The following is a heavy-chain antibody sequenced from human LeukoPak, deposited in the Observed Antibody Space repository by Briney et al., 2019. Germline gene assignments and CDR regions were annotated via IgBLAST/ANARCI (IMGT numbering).Heavy chain of an antibody. CDR2: IGASGGST. D-gene: IGHD3-10*01. V-gene: IGHV3-23*01. CDR3: AKSGPPGRRIFDY. Sequence: GGSLRLSCAASGFTFNNYAMTWVRQTPGKGLEWVSSIGASGGSTYYADSVKGRFTVSRDNSQNTLYLQMSSLRVEDTAVYYCAKSGPPGRRIFDYWGQGTLVTVSS. CDR1: GFTFNNYA. J-gene: IGHJ4*02.